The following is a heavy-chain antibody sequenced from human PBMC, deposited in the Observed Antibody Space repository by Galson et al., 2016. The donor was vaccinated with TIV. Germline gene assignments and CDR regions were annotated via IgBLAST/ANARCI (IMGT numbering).Heavy chain of an antibody. CDR3: ARGNPVAGRGIDY. V-gene: IGHV1-69*05. J-gene: IGHJ4*02. Sequence: SVKVSCKASGGTFRSYVVTWVRQAPGQGPEWMGGIISISGTANYAQKFQGRLTITTDESTNTSYMELTSLTSEDTAIYYCARGNPVAGRGIDYWGQGTLVTVSS. D-gene: IGHD6-19*01. CDR2: IISISGTA. CDR1: GGTFRSYV.